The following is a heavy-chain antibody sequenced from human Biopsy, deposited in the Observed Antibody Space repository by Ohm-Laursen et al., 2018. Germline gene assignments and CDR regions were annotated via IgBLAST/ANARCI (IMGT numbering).Heavy chain of an antibody. CDR3: ARHSLDDFWSGAHYYFDY. J-gene: IGHJ4*02. CDR2: VYYSGST. V-gene: IGHV4-39*01. D-gene: IGHD3-3*01. Sequence: SDTLSLTCRVSGGSISSRNHYWGWLRQPPGKGLEWIGHVYYSGSTFYNSSLESQVTVSVDTSKNQFHLRLTSMSASDTAVYYCARHSLDDFWSGAHYYFDYWGLGTLVTVSS. CDR1: GGSISSRNHY.